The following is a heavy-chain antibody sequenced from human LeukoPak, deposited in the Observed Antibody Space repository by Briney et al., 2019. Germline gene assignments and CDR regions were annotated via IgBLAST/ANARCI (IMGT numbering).Heavy chain of an antibody. CDR1: GFTFSSYA. Sequence: GGSLRLSCAASGFTFSSYAMSWVRQAPGKGLEWVSAISGTGGSTYYADSVKGRFTISRDNSKNTLYLQMNSLRAEDTAVYYCAKDGHYYYYYMDVWGKGTTVTVSS. CDR2: ISGTGGST. J-gene: IGHJ6*03. V-gene: IGHV3-23*01. D-gene: IGHD3/OR15-3a*01. CDR3: AKDGHYYYYYMDV.